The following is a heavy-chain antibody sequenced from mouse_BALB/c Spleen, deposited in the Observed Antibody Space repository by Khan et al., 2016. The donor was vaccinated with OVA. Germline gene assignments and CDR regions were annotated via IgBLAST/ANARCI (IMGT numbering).Heavy chain of an antibody. CDR3: ARAYYGNYREAMDY. CDR1: GFSLNSYG. V-gene: IGHV2-6-7*01. J-gene: IGHJ4*01. Sequence: QVQLKESGPGLVAPSQSLSITCTVSGFSLNSYGVNWVRQPPGKGLEWLGMIWGDGSTDYNSALKSRLSTSKDKSKSQVFLKMNSLQTDDTAMYYCARAYYGNYREAMDYWGQGTSVTVSS. D-gene: IGHD2-10*01. CDR2: IWGDGST.